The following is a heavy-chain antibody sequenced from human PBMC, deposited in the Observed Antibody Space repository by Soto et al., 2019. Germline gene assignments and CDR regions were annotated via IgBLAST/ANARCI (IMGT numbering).Heavy chain of an antibody. D-gene: IGHD6-13*01. CDR2: IIPIFGTA. CDR1: GGTFSSYA. J-gene: IGHJ4*02. CDR3: ARGNSSSWYFSPASLDY. V-gene: IGHV1-69*01. Sequence: QVQLVQSGAEVKKPGSSVKVSCKASGGTFSSYAISWVRQAPGQGLEWMGGIIPIFGTANYAQKLQGRVTITADESTSTAYMELSSLRSEDTAVYYCARGNSSSWYFSPASLDYWGQGTLVTVSS.